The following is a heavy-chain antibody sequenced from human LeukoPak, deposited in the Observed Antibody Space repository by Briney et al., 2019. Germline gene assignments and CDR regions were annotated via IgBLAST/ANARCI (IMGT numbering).Heavy chain of an antibody. CDR2: MNPNSGNT. V-gene: IGHV1-8*01. D-gene: IGHD3-3*01. CDR1: GYTFTSYD. CDR3: ATYDFWSGYPGY. Sequence: ASVKVSCKASGYTFTSYDINWVRQATGQGLEWMGWMNPNSGNTGYAQKFQDRVTMTRNTSISTAYMELSSLRSEDTAVYYCATYDFWSGYPGYWGQGTLVTVSS. J-gene: IGHJ4*02.